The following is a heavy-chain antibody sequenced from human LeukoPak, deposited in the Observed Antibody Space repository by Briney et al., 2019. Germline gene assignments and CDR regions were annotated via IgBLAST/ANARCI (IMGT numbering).Heavy chain of an antibody. D-gene: IGHD2-2*01. CDR3: AKLRGALGYSSSTSCQPL. V-gene: IGHV3-23*01. J-gene: IGHJ4*02. CDR2: ISGSGGST. CDR1: GFTFSSYA. Sequence: GGSLRLSCAASGFTFSSYAMSWVRQAPGKWLEWVSAISGSGGSTYYADSVKGRFTISRDNSKNTLYLQMNSLRAEDTAVYYCAKLRGALGYSSSTSCQPLWGQGTLVTVSS.